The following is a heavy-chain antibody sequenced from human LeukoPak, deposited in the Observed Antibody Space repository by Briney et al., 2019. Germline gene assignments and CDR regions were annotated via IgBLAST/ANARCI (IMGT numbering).Heavy chain of an antibody. V-gene: IGHV1-24*01. CDR2: FDPEDGET. CDR1: GYTLTELS. D-gene: IGHD1-26*01. CDR3: ARGVGSYPDY. Sequence: WASVKVSCKVSGYTLTELSIHWVRQAPGKGLEWMGGFDPEDGETIYAQKFQGRVTMSEDTSTDTAYMELSSLRSEDTAVYYCARGVGSYPDYWGQGTLVTVSS. J-gene: IGHJ4*02.